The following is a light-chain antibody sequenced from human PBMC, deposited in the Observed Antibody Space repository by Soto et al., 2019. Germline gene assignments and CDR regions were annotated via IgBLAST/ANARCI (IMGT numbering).Light chain of an antibody. CDR3: SSYATCSHVL. Sequence: QSALTQPASVSGSPGQSITISCSGTSSDVGSYNYVSWYQQHPGKAPKLMIYDVSNRPSGVSNRFSGSKSGNTASLTISGLQAEDEADYYCSSYATCSHVLFGGGTKLTVL. J-gene: IGLJ2*01. CDR2: DVS. CDR1: SSDVGSYNY. V-gene: IGLV2-14*01.